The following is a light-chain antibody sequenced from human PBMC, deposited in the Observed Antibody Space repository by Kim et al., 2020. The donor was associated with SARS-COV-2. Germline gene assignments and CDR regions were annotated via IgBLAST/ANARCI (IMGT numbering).Light chain of an antibody. CDR1: QSLQHANGDNY. Sequence: DFVLTQSPLSLSVTPGEAASISCRSSQSLQHANGDNYLDWYQQKAGQSPHLLIYMGSNRASGVPARFSGSGSGTNMTLKISSVEAEDVAIYYCMQALQTPYTFGQGTKLEI. J-gene: IGKJ2*01. CDR3: MQALQTPYT. V-gene: IGKV2-28*01. CDR2: MGS.